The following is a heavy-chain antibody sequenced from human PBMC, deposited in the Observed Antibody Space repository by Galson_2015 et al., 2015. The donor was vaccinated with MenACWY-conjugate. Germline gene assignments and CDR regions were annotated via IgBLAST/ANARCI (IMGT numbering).Heavy chain of an antibody. J-gene: IGHJ4*02. CDR1: GFTFSSYA. V-gene: IGHV3-23*01. Sequence: SLRLSCAASGFTFSSYAMSWVRQAPGKGLEWVSAISGSGGSTYYADSVKGRFTISRDNSKNTLYLQMNSLRAEDTAVYYCATTDSSGYRFDYWGQGTLVTASS. CDR3: ATTDSSGYRFDY. CDR2: ISGSGGST. D-gene: IGHD3-22*01.